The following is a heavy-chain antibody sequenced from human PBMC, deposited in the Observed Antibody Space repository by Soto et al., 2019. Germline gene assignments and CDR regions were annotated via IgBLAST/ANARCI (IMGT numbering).Heavy chain of an antibody. CDR2: IYYSGST. CDR1: GGSGSIGGYY. J-gene: IGHJ6*02. V-gene: IGHV4-31*03. D-gene: IGHD3-3*01. Sequence: SETLSLTGTVSGGSGSIGGYYWSWIRQHPGKGLEWIGYIYYSGSTYYNPSLKSRVTISVDTSKNQFSLKLSSVTAADTAVYYCARAGFWSGYYSSDYYYGMDVWGQATKVTVSS. CDR3: ARAGFWSGYYSSDYYYGMDV.